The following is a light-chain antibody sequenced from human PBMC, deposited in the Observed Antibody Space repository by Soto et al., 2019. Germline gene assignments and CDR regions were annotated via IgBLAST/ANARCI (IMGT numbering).Light chain of an antibody. V-gene: IGLV1-44*01. CDR3: SAWDDSLKAVL. CDR1: SSNVGSNT. J-gene: IGLJ2*01. CDR2: NNN. Sequence: QSVLTQPPSASGTPGQRVTISCSGSSSNVGSNTVNWYQQLPGRAPKLLIYNNNQRPSGVPDRFSDSKSGTAASLAISGLQSEDEADYYCSAWDDSLKAVLFGGGTQLTVL.